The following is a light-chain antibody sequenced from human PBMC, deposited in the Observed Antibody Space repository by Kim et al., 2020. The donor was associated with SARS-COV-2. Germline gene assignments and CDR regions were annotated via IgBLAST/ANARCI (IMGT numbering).Light chain of an antibody. Sequence: DIQMTQSPSSLSASVGDRVTITCRASQSISSYLNWYQQKPGKAPKLLIYAASSLQSGVPSRFSGSGSGTDFTLTISSLQPVDFATYYCQQSYSTPRSFGQGTKLEI. CDR1: QSISSY. CDR2: AAS. CDR3: QQSYSTPRS. J-gene: IGKJ2*03. V-gene: IGKV1-39*01.